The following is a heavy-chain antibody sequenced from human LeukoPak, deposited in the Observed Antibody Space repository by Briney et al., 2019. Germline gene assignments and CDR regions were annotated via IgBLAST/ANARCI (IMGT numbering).Heavy chain of an antibody. V-gene: IGHV3-30-3*01. CDR3: AREELGSSLGFDP. Sequence: GGSLRLSCAASGFTFSSYTIHWVRQPPGKGLEWVAVISFDGSNKYYADSVKGRFTISRDNSKNTLYLQMNSLKAEDTAVYYCAREELGSSLGFDPWGQGTLVTVSS. CDR1: GFTFSSYT. J-gene: IGHJ5*02. D-gene: IGHD3-16*01. CDR2: ISFDGSNK.